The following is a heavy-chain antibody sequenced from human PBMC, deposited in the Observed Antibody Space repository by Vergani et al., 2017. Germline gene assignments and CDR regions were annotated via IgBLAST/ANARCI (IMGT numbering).Heavy chain of an antibody. V-gene: IGHV3-30-3*01. J-gene: IGHJ4*02. CDR2: ISYDGSNK. Sequence: QVQLVESGGGVVQPGRSLRLSCAASGFTFSSYAMHWVRQAPGKGLEWVAVISYDGSNKYYADSVKGRFTISRDNSKNTLYLQMNSLGAEDTAVYYCAKGEQWLVVSFDYWGQGTLVTVSS. CDR3: AKGEQWLVVSFDY. CDR1: GFTFSSYA. D-gene: IGHD6-19*01.